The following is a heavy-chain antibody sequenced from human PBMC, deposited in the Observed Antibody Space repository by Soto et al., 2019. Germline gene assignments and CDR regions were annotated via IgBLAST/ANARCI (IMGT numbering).Heavy chain of an antibody. J-gene: IGHJ6*02. D-gene: IGHD1-26*01. CDR3: ARDDWEKGGMDV. CDR2: IYQTGTT. Sequence: PSETLSLTCTASGGSLESGSYYWTWIRQHPGKGLEWIGNIYQTGTTNYNPSLKSRLSISIDTSKKQFSLKLTSVTAAYTAVYYCARDDWEKGGMDVWGQGPTVTVSS. CDR1: GGSLESGSYY. V-gene: IGHV4-31*03.